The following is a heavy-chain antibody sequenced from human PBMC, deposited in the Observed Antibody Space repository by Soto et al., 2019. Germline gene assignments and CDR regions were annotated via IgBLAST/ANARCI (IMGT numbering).Heavy chain of an antibody. J-gene: IGHJ5*02. Sequence: EVQLVESGGGLVQPGGSLGPSCAAPGLTSSSYSMTWSPQVPGKGLEWVSYISSSSSTIYYADSVKGRFTISRDNAKNSLYLQMNSLRAEDTAVYYCAREGGDLNWFDPWGQGTLVTVSS. CDR1: GLTSSSYS. D-gene: IGHD4-17*01. CDR2: ISSSSSTI. CDR3: AREGGDLNWFDP. V-gene: IGHV3-48*01.